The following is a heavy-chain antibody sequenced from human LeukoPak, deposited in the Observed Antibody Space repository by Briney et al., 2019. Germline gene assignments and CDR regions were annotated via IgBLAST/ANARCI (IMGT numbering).Heavy chain of an antibody. J-gene: IGHJ4*02. CDR1: GYTYTSYG. V-gene: IGHV1-18*01. Sequence: ASVKVSCKASGYTYTSYGINWVRQAPGQGLEWMGWISAYNGNTNYAQKLQGRVTMTTDTSTSTAYMELRSLRSDDTAVYYCARDLDQYSGRYGGFGHDFWGQGTLVTVSS. CDR2: ISAYNGNT. D-gene: IGHD1-26*01. CDR3: ARDLDQYSGRYGGFGHDF.